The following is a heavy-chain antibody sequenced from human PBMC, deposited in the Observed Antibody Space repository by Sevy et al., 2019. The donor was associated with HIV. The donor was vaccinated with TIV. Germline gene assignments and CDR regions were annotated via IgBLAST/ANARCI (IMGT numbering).Heavy chain of an antibody. Sequence: GGSLRLSCAASGFTVGSNYMSWVRQAPGKGLEWVSIIYSGVTTSYADPVKGRFTISRDNTKTTLYLQMNRLRAEDTAVYYCARVSVYYYDSSGYYTTGNAFDIWGQGTMVTVSS. CDR2: IYSGVTT. D-gene: IGHD3-22*01. V-gene: IGHV3-53*01. J-gene: IGHJ3*02. CDR1: GFTVGSNY. CDR3: ARVSVYYYDSSGYYTTGNAFDI.